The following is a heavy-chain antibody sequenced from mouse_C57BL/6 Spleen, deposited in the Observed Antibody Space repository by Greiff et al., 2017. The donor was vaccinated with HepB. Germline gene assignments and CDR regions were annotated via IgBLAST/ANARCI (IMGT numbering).Heavy chain of an antibody. CDR2: ISSGGSYT. CDR1: GFTFSSYG. CDR3: ARSLYGNYVHYYAMDY. V-gene: IGHV5-6*01. Sequence: EVQGVESGGDLVKPGGSLKLSCAASGFTFSSYGMSWVRQTPDKRLEWVATISSGGSYTYYPDSVKGRFTISRDNAKNTLYLQMSSLKSEDTAMYYCARSLYGNYVHYYAMDYWGQGTSVTVSS. J-gene: IGHJ4*01. D-gene: IGHD2-1*01.